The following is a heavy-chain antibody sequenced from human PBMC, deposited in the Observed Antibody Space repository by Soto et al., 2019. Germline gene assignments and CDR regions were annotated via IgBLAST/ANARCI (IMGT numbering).Heavy chain of an antibody. D-gene: IGHD3-3*01. J-gene: IGHJ4*02. CDR2: ISGSGGTT. CDR1: GFTFSSHA. Sequence: EVQLLDAGGGLAHPGGSLRLSCGVSGFTFSSHAMSWVRQAPGKGLECVSGISGSGGTTFYADSVKGRFTISRDNSKKTLYLQRNGLRAEDTAVNSCARVPYVFWGPGQFYFDHGAREPWSPSP. CDR3: ARVPYVFWGPGQFYFDH. V-gene: IGHV3-23*01.